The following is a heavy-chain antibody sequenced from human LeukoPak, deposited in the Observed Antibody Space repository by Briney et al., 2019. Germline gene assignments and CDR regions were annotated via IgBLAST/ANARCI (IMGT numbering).Heavy chain of an antibody. CDR3: ARDKYGDYGLDY. Sequence: PGGSLRLSCAASGFTFSDYYMSWIRQAPGKGLEWVSSISSSSTYIYYADSVKGRFTISRDYARNSLSLQMNSLRAEDTAVYYCARDKYGDYGLDYWGPGTLVTVSS. CDR1: GFTFSDYY. D-gene: IGHD4-17*01. V-gene: IGHV3-69-1*02. J-gene: IGHJ4*02. CDR2: ISSSSTYI.